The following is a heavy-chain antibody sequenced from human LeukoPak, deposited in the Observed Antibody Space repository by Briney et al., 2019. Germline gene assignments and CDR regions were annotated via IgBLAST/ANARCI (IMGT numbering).Heavy chain of an antibody. CDR3: ARQYCSGGSCYSLSYYYMDV. V-gene: IGHV4-59*08. CDR1: GGSISSYY. D-gene: IGHD2-15*01. CDR2: IYYSGST. Sequence: SETLSLTCTVSGGSISSYYWSWIRQPPGKGLEWIWYIYYSGSTNYNPSLKSRVTISVDTSKHQFSLKLSSVTAADTAVYYCARQYCSGGSCYSLSYYYMDVWGKGTTVTVSS. J-gene: IGHJ6*03.